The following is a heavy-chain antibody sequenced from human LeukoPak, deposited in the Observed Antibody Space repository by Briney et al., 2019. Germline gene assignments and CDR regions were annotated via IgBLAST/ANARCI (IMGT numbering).Heavy chain of an antibody. CDR2: ITNSGSDI. V-gene: IGHV3-11*01. D-gene: IGHD4-17*01. CDR3: AKDGTPTDYGDYDPYFDY. J-gene: IGHJ4*02. Sequence: GGSLRLSCVVSGFTFSDFHMSWLRQAPGKGLEWISYITNSGSDIEYADSVKGRFTISRDNSKNTLYLQMNSLRAEDTAVYYCAKDGTPTDYGDYDPYFDYWGQGTLVTVSS. CDR1: GFTFSDFH.